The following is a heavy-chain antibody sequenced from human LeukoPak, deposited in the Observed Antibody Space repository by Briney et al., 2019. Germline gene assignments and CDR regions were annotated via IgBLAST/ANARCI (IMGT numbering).Heavy chain of an antibody. V-gene: IGHV3-21*01. J-gene: IGHJ3*02. Sequence: GGSLRLSCAASGFTFSSYAMSWVRQAPGKGLEWVSSISSSSSYIYYADSVKGRFTISRDNAKNSLYLQMNSLRAEDTAVYYCARDNLYYYGSGSYAFDIWGQGAMVTVSS. CDR1: GFTFSSYA. CDR2: ISSSSSYI. D-gene: IGHD3-10*01. CDR3: ARDNLYYYGSGSYAFDI.